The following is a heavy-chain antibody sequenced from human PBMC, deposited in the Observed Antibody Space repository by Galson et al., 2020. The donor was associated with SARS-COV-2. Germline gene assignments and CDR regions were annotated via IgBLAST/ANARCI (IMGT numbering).Heavy chain of an antibody. J-gene: IGHJ4*02. V-gene: IGHV3-23*01. CDR1: GFTFSSYA. CDR3: AKDRLAAGT. Sequence: GESLKISCAASGFTFSSYAMSWVRQAPGKGLEWVSAISGSGGSTYYADSVKGRFTISRDNSKNTLYLQMNSLRAEDTAVYYCAKDRLAAGTWGQGTLVTVSS. D-gene: IGHD6-25*01. CDR2: ISGSGGST.